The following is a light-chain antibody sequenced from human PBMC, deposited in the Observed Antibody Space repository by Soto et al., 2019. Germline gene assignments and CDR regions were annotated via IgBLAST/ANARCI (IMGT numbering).Light chain of an antibody. CDR3: CSYAGSYTVV. J-gene: IGLJ2*01. CDR2: DVS. CDR1: SRDVGGFNY. V-gene: IGLV2-11*01. Sequence: QSALTQPRSVSGSPGQSVTLSCSGTSRDVGGFNYVSWYQQYPGKAPKVMIYDVSKRPSGVPDRFSGSKSGNTASLTISGLQAEDEAEYYCCSYAGSYTVVFGGGTKLTVL.